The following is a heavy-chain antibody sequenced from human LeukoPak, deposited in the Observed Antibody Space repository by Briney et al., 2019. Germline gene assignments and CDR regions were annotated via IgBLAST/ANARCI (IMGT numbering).Heavy chain of an antibody. Sequence: GGSLRLSCVASGFTFSSSWMNWVRQAPGKGLEWVANINQDGSEIYYVDSVKGRFTISRDNAKNSLYLQMNSLRAEDTAVYYCAREIKAVAADWGQGTLVTVSS. CDR1: GFTFSSSW. CDR2: INQDGSEI. V-gene: IGHV3-7*01. CDR3: AREIKAVAAD. D-gene: IGHD6-19*01. J-gene: IGHJ4*02.